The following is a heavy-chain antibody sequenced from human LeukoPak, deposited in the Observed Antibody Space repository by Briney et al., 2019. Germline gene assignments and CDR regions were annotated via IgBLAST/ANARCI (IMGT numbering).Heavy chain of an antibody. D-gene: IGHD3-22*01. CDR2: ISYDGSNN. CDR1: GFTFSSYA. Sequence: GGSLRLSCAASGFTFSSYAMHWVRQAPGKGLEWVAVISYDGSNNYYADSVKGRFTISRDNSKNTLYLQMNSLRAEDTAVYYCARDRDGAYYDNPLDYWGQGTLVTVSS. J-gene: IGHJ4*02. CDR3: ARDRDGAYYDNPLDY. V-gene: IGHV3-30-3*01.